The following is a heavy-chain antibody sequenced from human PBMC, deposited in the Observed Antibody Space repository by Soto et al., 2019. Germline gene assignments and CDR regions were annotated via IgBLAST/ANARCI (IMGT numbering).Heavy chain of an antibody. CDR2: INHSGST. J-gene: IGHJ4*02. CDR1: GGSFSGYY. D-gene: IGHD2-8*02. V-gene: IGHV4-34*01. CDR3: ARDKITGLFDY. Sequence: SETLSLTCAVYGGSFSGYYWTWIRQPPGTGLEWIGEINHSGSTNYNPSLKSRVTISVDTSKKQFSLKLTSVTAADTAVYYCARDKITGLFDYWGQGTLVTV.